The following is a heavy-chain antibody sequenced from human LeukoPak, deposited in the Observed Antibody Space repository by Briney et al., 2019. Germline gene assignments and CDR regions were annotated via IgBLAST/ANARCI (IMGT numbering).Heavy chain of an antibody. CDR1: GFTFSSYS. CDR2: ISSSSSYI. Sequence: GGSLRLSCVASGFTFSSYSMNWVRQAPGKGLEWVSSISSSSSYIYYADSVKGRFTISRDNAKNSLYLQMNSLRAEDTAVYCCARGLLLDHSGYSHPHYFDYWGQGTLVTVSS. V-gene: IGHV3-21*01. J-gene: IGHJ4*02. CDR3: ARGLLLDHSGYSHPHYFDY. D-gene: IGHD3-22*01.